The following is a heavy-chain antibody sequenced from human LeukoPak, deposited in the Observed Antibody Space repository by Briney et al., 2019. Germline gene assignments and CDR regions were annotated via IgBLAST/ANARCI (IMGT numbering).Heavy chain of an antibody. Sequence: GGSLRLSCAASGFTFSSSWMTWVRQASGKGLEWVAHIKEDGTEEYYVDSVKGRFTISRDNAKNSLYLQTNSLRAEDTAVYYCARWNNDWEFDYWGQGTLVSVSS. CDR3: ARWNNDWEFDY. CDR1: GFTFSSSW. CDR2: IKEDGTEE. D-gene: IGHD1/OR15-1a*01. J-gene: IGHJ4*02. V-gene: IGHV3-7*05.